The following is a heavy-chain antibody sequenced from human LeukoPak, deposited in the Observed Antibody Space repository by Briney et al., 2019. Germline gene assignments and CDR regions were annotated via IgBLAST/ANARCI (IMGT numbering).Heavy chain of an antibody. D-gene: IGHD3-16*01. J-gene: IGHJ4*02. Sequence: GGSLRLSCAASGFTFSSYEMGWVRQAPGKGLEWVSFIYSAGSTHYSDSVKGRFTISIDNSKNTLYLQMNSLRAEDTAVYYCARRAGAYTHPYDYWGQGTLVTVS. CDR3: ARRAGAYTHPYDY. V-gene: IGHV3-53*01. CDR2: IYSAGST. CDR1: GFTFSSYE.